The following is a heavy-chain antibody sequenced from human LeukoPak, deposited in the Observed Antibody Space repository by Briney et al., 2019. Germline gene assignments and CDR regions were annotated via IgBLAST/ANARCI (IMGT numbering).Heavy chain of an antibody. Sequence: ASVKVSCKASGYTFTSYGISWVRQAPGQGLEWMGWISAYNGNTNYAQKLQGRVTMTTDTSTSTAYMELRSLRSDDTAVYYCARQLAAAGTGLRHFYYYYYMDVWGKGTTVTVSS. CDR2: ISAYNGNT. CDR1: GYTFTSYG. V-gene: IGHV1-18*01. J-gene: IGHJ6*03. CDR3: ARQLAAAGTGLRHFYYYYYMDV. D-gene: IGHD6-13*01.